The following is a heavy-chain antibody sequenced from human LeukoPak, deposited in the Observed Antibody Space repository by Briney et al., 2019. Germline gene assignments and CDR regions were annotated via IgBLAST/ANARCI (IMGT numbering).Heavy chain of an antibody. CDR2: ISGSGGST. J-gene: IGHJ4*02. CDR1: GFTFSSYA. D-gene: IGHD3-3*01. CDR3: AKDVVGFWSGYYVSVLDY. Sequence: GGSLRLSCAASGFTFSSYAMSWVRQAPGKGLEWVSAISGSGGSTYYADSVKGRFTISRDNSKNTLYLQMNSLRAEDTAVYYCAKDVVGFWSGYYVSVLDYWGQGTLVTVSS. V-gene: IGHV3-23*01.